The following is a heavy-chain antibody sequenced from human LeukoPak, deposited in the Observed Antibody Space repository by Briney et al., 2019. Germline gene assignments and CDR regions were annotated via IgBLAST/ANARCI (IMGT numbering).Heavy chain of an antibody. CDR3: ARAGGYYGSGSYYMYYFDY. J-gene: IGHJ4*02. CDR1: GGSISSGGYY. CDR2: IYYSGST. Sequence: SETLSLTCTVSGGSISSGGYYWSWIRQHPGKGLEWIGYIYYSGSTYYNPSLKSRVTISVDTSKNQFSLKLSSVTAADTAVYYCARAGGYYGSGSYYMYYFDYWGQGTLFTVSS. V-gene: IGHV4-31*03. D-gene: IGHD3-10*01.